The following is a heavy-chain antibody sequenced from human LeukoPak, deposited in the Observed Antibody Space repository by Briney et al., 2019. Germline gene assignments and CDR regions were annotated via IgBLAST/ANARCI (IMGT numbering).Heavy chain of an antibody. CDR3: ARGDSSGWYPRYYFDY. J-gene: IGHJ4*02. D-gene: IGHD6-19*01. Sequence: ASVKVSCKASGGTFSSYGISWVRQAPGQGLEWMGRIIPIFGTANYAQKFQGRVTITTDESTSTAYMELSSLRSEDTAVYYCARGDSSGWYPRYYFDYWGQGTLVTVSS. V-gene: IGHV1-69*05. CDR2: IIPIFGTA. CDR1: GGTFSSYG.